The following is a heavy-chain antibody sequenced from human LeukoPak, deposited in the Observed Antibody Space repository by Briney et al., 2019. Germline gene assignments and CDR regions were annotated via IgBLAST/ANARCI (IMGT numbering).Heavy chain of an antibody. CDR1: GYTFTSYY. CDR2: ISPGGGST. CDR3: ARGPYYYDNSGYCYSYYYYGMDV. Sequence: ASVKVSCKASGYTFTSYYMHWVRQAPGQGLEWMGIISPGGGSTSFAQKFQGRVTMTRDTSTSTVYMELSSLRSEDTAVYYCARGPYYYDNSGYCYSYYYYGMDVWGQGTTVTVSS. V-gene: IGHV1-46*01. J-gene: IGHJ6*02. D-gene: IGHD3-22*01.